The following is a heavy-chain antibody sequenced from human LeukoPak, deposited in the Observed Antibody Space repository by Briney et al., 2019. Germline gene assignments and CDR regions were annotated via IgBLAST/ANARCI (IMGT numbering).Heavy chain of an antibody. J-gene: IGHJ6*03. CDR2: ISAYNGNT. V-gene: IGHV1-18*01. CDR3: ARDLFDFWSGYVSFNYYYYMDV. CDR1: GYTFTSYG. Sequence: ASVKVSCKASGYTFTSYGISLVRQAPGQGLEWMGWISAYNGNTNYAQKLQGSVTMTTDTSTSTAYMELRSLTSDDTAVYYCARDLFDFWSGYVSFNYYYYMDVWGKGTTVTVSS. D-gene: IGHD3-3*01.